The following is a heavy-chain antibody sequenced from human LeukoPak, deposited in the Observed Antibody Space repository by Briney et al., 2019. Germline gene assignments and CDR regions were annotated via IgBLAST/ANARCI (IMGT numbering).Heavy chain of an antibody. D-gene: IGHD3-3*01. CDR2: IETSGTT. J-gene: IGHJ5*02. CDR3: ARIDPISITTYGTNWFDP. CDR1: GGSISSYY. V-gene: IGHV4-4*07. Sequence: SETLSLTCTVSGGSISSYYWAWIRQPAGKGLEWIGRIETSGTTKYNPSLKSRVSMSVETSKNQFSLKMSSVTAADTAVYYCARIDPISITTYGTNWFDPWGQGTLVTVSS.